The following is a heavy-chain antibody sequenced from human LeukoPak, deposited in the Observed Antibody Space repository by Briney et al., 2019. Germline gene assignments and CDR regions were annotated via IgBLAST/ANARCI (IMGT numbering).Heavy chain of an antibody. J-gene: IGHJ4*02. V-gene: IGHV1-2*02. CDR2: INPNSGGT. CDR1: GYTFTGYY. D-gene: IGHD1-20*01. CDR3: ARGSAITGTTVVRWYYFDY. Sequence: ASVKVSCKASGYTFTGYYMRWVRQAPGQGLEWMGWINPNSGGTNYAQKFQGRVTMTRDTSISTAYMELSRLRSDDTAVYYCARGSAITGTTVVRWYYFDYWGQGTLVTVSS.